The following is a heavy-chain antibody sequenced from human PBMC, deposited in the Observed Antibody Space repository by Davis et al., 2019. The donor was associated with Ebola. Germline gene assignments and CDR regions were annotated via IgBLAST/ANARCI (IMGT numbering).Heavy chain of an antibody. J-gene: IGHJ4*02. CDR1: GFAFNSYG. CDR3: AKDKHYGEFYFDN. V-gene: IGHV3-23*01. Sequence: GESLKISCAASGFAFNSYGMAWVRLAPGKGLEWVSAISASGGTPYYADSVEGRFTISRDNSNNMLYLQMSSLRAEDTAIYYCAKDKHYGEFYFDNWGQGTLVTVSS. CDR2: ISASGGTP. D-gene: IGHD4-17*01.